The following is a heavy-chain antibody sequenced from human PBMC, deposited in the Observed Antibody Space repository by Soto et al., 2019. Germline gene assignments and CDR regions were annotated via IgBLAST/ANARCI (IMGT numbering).Heavy chain of an antibody. CDR3: AKTGFWSDYRVADY. V-gene: IGHV4-34*01. D-gene: IGHD3-3*01. Sequence: SETLSLTCAVYGGSFSGYYWGWIRQPPGKGLEWIGSINYSGSTYYNPSLKSRITISVDTSKNQFSLKLSSVTAADTAVYFCAKTGFWSDYRVADYWGQGTLVTVS. CDR2: INYSGST. J-gene: IGHJ4*02. CDR1: GGSFSGYY.